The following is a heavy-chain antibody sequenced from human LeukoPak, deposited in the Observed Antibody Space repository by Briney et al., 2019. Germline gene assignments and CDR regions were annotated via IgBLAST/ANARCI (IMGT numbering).Heavy chain of an antibody. V-gene: IGHV3-7*01. J-gene: IGHJ4*02. CDR2: IKGDESAR. Sequence: PGGSLRLSCAASGFTFSSYWMAWVRQAPGKGLEWVANIKGDESARHQAHSVKGRFTISRDNTRNSLYLQMTNLRGDDTAVYYCARDVVGSLDYWGQGTLVTVSS. CDR1: GFTFSSYW. CDR3: ARDVVGSLDY. D-gene: IGHD1-26*01.